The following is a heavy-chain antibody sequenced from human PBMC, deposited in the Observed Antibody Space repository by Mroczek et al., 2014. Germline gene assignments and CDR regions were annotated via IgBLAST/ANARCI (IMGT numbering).Heavy chain of an antibody. J-gene: IGHJ3*02. V-gene: IGHV4-31*03. CDR1: GGSISSGGYY. CDR3: ARWSLTIFGVVTYGAFDI. D-gene: IGHD3-3*01. Sequence: QVQLQESGPGLVKPSQTPVPSPCTVSGGSISSGGYYWSWIRQHPGKGLEWIGYIYYSGSTYYNPSLKSRVTISVDTSKNQFSLKLSSVTAADTAVYYCARWSLTIFGVVTYGAFDIWGQGTMVTVSS. CDR2: IYYSGST.